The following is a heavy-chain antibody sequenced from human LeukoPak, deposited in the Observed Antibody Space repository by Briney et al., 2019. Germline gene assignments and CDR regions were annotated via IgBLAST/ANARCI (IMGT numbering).Heavy chain of an antibody. CDR1: GFTFSTYA. CDR3: AELGITMIGGV. CDR2: ISGSGGST. D-gene: IGHD3-10*02. V-gene: IGHV3-23*01. J-gene: IGHJ6*04. Sequence: PGGSLRLSCAASGFTFSTYAMNWVRQAPGKGLEWISAISGSGGSTLYADSVKGRFTISRDNAKNSLYLQMNSLRAEDTAVYYCAELGITMIGGVWGKGTTVTISS.